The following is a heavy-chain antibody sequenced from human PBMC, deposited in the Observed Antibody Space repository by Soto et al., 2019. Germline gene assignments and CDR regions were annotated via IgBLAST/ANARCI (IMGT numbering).Heavy chain of an antibody. CDR3: AIQDSSGYPPSDY. V-gene: IGHV3-21*01. D-gene: IGHD3-22*01. J-gene: IGHJ4*02. CDR2: ISSSSSYI. CDR1: GFTFSSYS. Sequence: GGSLRLSCAASGFTFSSYSMNWVRQAPGKGLEWVSSISSSSSYIYYADSVKGRFTISRDNAKNSLYLQMNSLRAEDTAVYYCAIQDSSGYPPSDYWGQGTLVTVSS.